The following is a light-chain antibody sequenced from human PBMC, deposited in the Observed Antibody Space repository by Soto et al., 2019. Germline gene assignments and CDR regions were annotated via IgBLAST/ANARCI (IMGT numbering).Light chain of an antibody. CDR2: KTS. J-gene: IGKJ1*01. CDR3: QQFQAFST. V-gene: IGKV1-5*03. Sequence: DIQMTQSASTLSASVGDRVTITCRASQSVNRWLAWYQQKPGGAPKLLISKTSVLENGVPSRFSGSRFGTEFTLTISSLQPEEFATYYCQQFQAFSTFGPGTKVDI. CDR1: QSVNRW.